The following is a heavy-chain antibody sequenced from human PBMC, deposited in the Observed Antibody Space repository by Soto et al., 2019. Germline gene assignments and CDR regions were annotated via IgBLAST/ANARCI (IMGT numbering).Heavy chain of an antibody. CDR1: GFTFSSYA. Sequence: PGGSLRLSCAASGFTFSSYAMSWVRQAPGKGLEWVSAISGSGGSTYYADSVKGRFTISGDNTKNTLYLQMNSLRAEDTAVYYCAKGRGVTTLTTFDYWGQGTLVTVSS. CDR3: AKGRGVTTLTTFDY. J-gene: IGHJ4*02. V-gene: IGHV3-23*01. CDR2: ISGSGGST. D-gene: IGHD4-17*01.